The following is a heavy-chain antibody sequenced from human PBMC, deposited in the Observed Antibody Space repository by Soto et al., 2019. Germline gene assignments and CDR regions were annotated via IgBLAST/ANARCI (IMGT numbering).Heavy chain of an antibody. J-gene: IGHJ4*02. CDR3: ARRPLVRGIIPYYFDS. CDR1: GGSINNSSFY. Sequence: QLQLQESGPGLVKPSETLSLTCTVSGGSINNSSFYWRWVRQPPGKRLEWIGSIYYSGSAYYNPSLQSRLTISVDTSKKQFSLSLSSVTAADTAVYFCARRPLVRGIIPYYFDSWGQGTLVTVSS. CDR2: IYYSGSA. D-gene: IGHD3-10*01. V-gene: IGHV4-39*01.